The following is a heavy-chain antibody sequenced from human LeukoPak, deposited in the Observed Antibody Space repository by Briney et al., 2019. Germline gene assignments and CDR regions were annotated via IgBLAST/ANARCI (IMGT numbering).Heavy chain of an antibody. CDR2: IIPIFGTA. Sequence: SVKVSCTASGGTFSSYAISWVRQAPGQGLEWMGGIIPIFGTANYAQKFQGRVTITADESTSTAYMELSSLRAEDTAVYYCARDPASWIQLWLNLLFDYWGQGTLVTVSS. J-gene: IGHJ4*02. D-gene: IGHD5-18*01. CDR1: GGTFSSYA. V-gene: IGHV1-69*01. CDR3: ARDPASWIQLWLNLLFDY.